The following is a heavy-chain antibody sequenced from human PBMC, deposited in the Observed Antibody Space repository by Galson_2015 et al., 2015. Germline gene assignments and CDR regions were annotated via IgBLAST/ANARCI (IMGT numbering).Heavy chain of an antibody. V-gene: IGHV3-48*02. Sequence: SLRLSCAASGFTFSSYSMNWVRQAPGKGLEWVSYISSSSSTIYYADSVKGRFTISRGNAKNSLYLQMNSLRDEGTAVYYCARGTMVQGVIYYFDYWGQGTLVTVSS. D-gene: IGHD3-10*01. CDR1: GFTFSSYS. J-gene: IGHJ4*02. CDR2: ISSSSSTI. CDR3: ARGTMVQGVIYYFDY.